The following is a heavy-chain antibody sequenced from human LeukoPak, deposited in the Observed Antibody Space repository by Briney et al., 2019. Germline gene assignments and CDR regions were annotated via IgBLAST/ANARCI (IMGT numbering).Heavy chain of an antibody. CDR1: GFTVSSNY. CDR3: ARDSGTTVGYFDY. D-gene: IGHD4-23*01. Sequence: PGGSLRLSCAASGFTVSSNYMSWVRQAPGKGLEWVSVIYSGGSTYYADSVKGRFTISRDNSKNTLYLQMNSLRAEDTAVYYCARDSGTTVGYFDYWGQGTLVTVSS. CDR2: IYSGGST. V-gene: IGHV3-66*01. J-gene: IGHJ4*02.